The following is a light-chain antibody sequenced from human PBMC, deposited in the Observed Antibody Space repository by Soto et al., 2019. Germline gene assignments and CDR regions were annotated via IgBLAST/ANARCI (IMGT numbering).Light chain of an antibody. CDR1: QTVLSNSNNKDY. V-gene: IGKV4-1*01. J-gene: IGKJ5*01. CDR3: QQYHSDPST. Sequence: DFVMTQSPDSLAVSLGERATINCKSSQTVLSNSNNKDYLAWFQQKPGQPPKLLISWASIRESGVPDRFSGSGSGTDFTLTISSLQAEDVAVYYCQQYHSDPSTFGQGTRLEIK. CDR2: WAS.